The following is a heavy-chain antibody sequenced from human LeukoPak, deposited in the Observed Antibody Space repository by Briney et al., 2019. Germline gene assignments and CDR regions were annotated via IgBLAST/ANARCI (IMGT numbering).Heavy chain of an antibody. Sequence: PGGSLRLSCAASGFTVSSNYMNWVRQAPGKGLERVSVIHSGGNTYYADSVRGRFAISRDNSKNTLYLQMNSLRVEDTAVYYCAREVFLDYWGQGTLVTISS. CDR3: AREVFLDY. J-gene: IGHJ4*02. CDR1: GFTVSSNY. V-gene: IGHV3-53*01. D-gene: IGHD2/OR15-2a*01. CDR2: IHSGGNT.